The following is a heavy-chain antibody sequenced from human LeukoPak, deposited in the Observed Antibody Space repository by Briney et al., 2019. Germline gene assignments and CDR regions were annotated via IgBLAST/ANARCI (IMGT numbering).Heavy chain of an antibody. D-gene: IGHD5-24*01. J-gene: IGHJ4*02. V-gene: IGHV3-7*01. CDR2: IKEDGSED. CDR1: GFTFSRAW. CDR3: ARDSDGYED. Sequence: GGSLRLSCAASGFTFSRAWMSWVRQAPGKGLEWVANIKEDGSEDYYADSVKGRFAISKDNAKNSLYLQMNNLRAEDTAMYYCARDSDGYEDWGQGTLVIVSS.